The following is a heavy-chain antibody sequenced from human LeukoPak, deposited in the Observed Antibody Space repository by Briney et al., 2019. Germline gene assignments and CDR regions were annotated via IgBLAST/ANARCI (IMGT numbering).Heavy chain of an antibody. V-gene: IGHV1-18*01. D-gene: IGHD3-16*01. CDR2: ISVYNGNT. CDR3: ARGRFDGGAATHWFDP. Sequence: GASVKVSFKASGYTFTNYDINWVRQAPGQGLEWMGWISVYNGNTNYAQKLQGRVTMTTDTSTSTAYMELRSLRSDDTAVYYCARGRFDGGAATHWFDPWGQGTLVTVSS. CDR1: GYTFTNYD. J-gene: IGHJ5*02.